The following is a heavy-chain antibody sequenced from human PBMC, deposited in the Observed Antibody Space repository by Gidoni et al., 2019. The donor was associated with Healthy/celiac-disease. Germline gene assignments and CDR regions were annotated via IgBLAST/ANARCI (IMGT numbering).Heavy chain of an antibody. J-gene: IGHJ4*02. D-gene: IGHD6-6*01. CDR3: ARDGGQLPPAFDY. CDR2: ISYDGSNK. V-gene: IGHV3-30-3*01. Sequence: VRQAPGKGLEWVAVISYDGSNKYYADSVKGRFTISRDNSKNTLYLQMNSLRAEDTAVYYCARDGGQLPPAFDYWGQGTLVTVSS.